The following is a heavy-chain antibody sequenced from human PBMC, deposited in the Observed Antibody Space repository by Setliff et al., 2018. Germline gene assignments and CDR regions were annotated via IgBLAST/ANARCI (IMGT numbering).Heavy chain of an antibody. J-gene: IGHJ5*02. CDR1: GGSLNSGSYY. CDR3: ARDNTILGATDH. D-gene: IGHD1-26*01. CDR2: RHTSGST. V-gene: IGHV4-61*02. Sequence: PSETLSLTCAVSGGSLNSGSYYWSWIRQSTERGLEWLGRRHTSGSTTYNPALNSRVTISVDTSTNQFSLRLTSLTAADTAVYFCARDNTILGATDHWGQGTLVTVSS.